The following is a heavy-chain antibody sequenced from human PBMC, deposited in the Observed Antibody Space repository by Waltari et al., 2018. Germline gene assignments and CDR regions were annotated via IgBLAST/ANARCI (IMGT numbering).Heavy chain of an antibody. D-gene: IGHD4-4*01. V-gene: IGHV3-30-3*01. CDR1: GFTFSSYA. J-gene: IGHJ4*02. Sequence: QVQLVESGGGVVQPGRSLRLSCAASGFTFSSYAMPWVRQAPGKGLEWVAVISYDGSNKYYADSVKGRFTISRDNSKNTLYLQMNSLRAEDTAVYYCARDFSNYGFDYWGQGSLVTVSS. CDR2: ISYDGSNK. CDR3: ARDFSNYGFDY.